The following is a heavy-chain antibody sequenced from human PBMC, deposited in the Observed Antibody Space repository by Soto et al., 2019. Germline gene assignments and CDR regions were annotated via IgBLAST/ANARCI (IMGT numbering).Heavy chain of an antibody. V-gene: IGHV5-51*01. CDR1: GYSFTSYW. Sequence: XESLTISCKGSGYSFTSYWIGLVRQMPGKGLEWMGIIYPGDSDTRYSPSFQGQVTISADKSISTAYLQWSSLKASDTAMYYCARQHYDILTGLSGNFDYWGQGTLVTVSS. CDR2: IYPGDSDT. CDR3: ARQHYDILTGLSGNFDY. J-gene: IGHJ4*02. D-gene: IGHD3-9*01.